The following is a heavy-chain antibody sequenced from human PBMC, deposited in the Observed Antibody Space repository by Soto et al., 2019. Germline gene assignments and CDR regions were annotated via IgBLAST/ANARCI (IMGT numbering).Heavy chain of an antibody. J-gene: IGHJ4*02. CDR1: GYSFTSYW. Sequence: GESLKISCKGSGYSFTSYWIGWVRQMPGKGLEWMGIIYPGDSDTRYSPSFQGQVTISADKSISTAYLQWSSLKASDTAMYYCARRATSQSRRCSGGSCLNSFDYWGQGTLVTVSS. D-gene: IGHD2-15*01. V-gene: IGHV5-51*01. CDR2: IYPGDSDT. CDR3: ARRATSQSRRCSGGSCLNSFDY.